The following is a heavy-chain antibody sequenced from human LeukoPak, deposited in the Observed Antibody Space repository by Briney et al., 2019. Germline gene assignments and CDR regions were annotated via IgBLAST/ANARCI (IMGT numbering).Heavy chain of an antibody. J-gene: IGHJ6*02. V-gene: IGHV3-48*04. Sequence: PGGSLRLSCAASGFTFSSYAMHWVRQAPGKGLEWVSYISSSGSTIYYADSVKGRFTISRDNAKNSLYLQMNSLRAEDTAVYYCASENPPGYYYGMDVWGQGTTVTFSS. CDR1: GFTFSSYA. CDR2: ISSSGSTI. CDR3: ASENPPGYYYGMDV.